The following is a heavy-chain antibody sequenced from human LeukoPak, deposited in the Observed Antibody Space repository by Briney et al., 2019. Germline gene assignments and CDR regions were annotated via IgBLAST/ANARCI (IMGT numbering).Heavy chain of an antibody. CDR2: IKQDGSEK. J-gene: IGHJ3*02. CDR3: ARGLDYGDYLPVEGAFDI. CDR1: GFTFSSYW. D-gene: IGHD4-17*01. V-gene: IGHV3-7*03. Sequence: GGSLRLSCAASGFTFSSYWMSWVRQAPGKGLEWVANIKQDGSEKYYVDSVKGRFTISRDNAKNSLYLQMNSLRAEDTAVCYCARGLDYGDYLPVEGAFDIWGQGTMVTVSS.